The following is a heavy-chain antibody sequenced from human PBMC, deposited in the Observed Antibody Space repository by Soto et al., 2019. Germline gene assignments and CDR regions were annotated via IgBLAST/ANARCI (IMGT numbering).Heavy chain of an antibody. D-gene: IGHD1-1*01. CDR2: ITGSGDDT. J-gene: IGHJ3*02. CDR3: AKRQLSGGPFHT. V-gene: IGHV3-23*01. Sequence: EVQLLVSGGGLVQPGGSLRLTCAASGFTFPSYVMSWARQAPGKGLEWVSTITGSGDDTYYADSVRGRFTISRDNSKSTLYMEMCSRRAEDTAVYYCAKRQLSGGPFHTWGQGTMVTVSS. CDR1: GFTFPSYV.